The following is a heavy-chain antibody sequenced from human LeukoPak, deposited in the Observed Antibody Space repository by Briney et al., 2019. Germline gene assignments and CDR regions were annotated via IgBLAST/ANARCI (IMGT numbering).Heavy chain of an antibody. V-gene: IGHV3-23*01. J-gene: IGHJ4*02. CDR1: GFTFSDHY. Sequence: GGSLRLSCAASGFTFSDHYIDWVRQAPGKGLEWVSAITATSSSTHDADSVQGRFTISRDNSKNTLYLQMNSLRPEDTAIYYCAKLFESGTYNNFFHYWGQGTLVTVFS. CDR2: ITATSSST. CDR3: AKLFESGTYNNFFHY. D-gene: IGHD3-10*01.